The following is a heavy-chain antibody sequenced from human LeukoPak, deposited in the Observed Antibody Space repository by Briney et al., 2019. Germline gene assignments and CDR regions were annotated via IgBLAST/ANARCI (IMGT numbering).Heavy chain of an antibody. CDR1: VYTFTSSR. Sequence: GGSLRLSCAAPVYTFTSSRRYWGRPAPGKGLVWVSLINSDGTEISYADSVKGRFTISRDNAANTLNLLMDSLRGDYTAVYYCARVVVRGDVIHRPGVGYRGQGDLVTGSS. J-gene: IGHJ4*01. D-gene: IGHD2-15*01. CDR3: ARVVVRGDVIHRPGVGY. CDR2: INSDGTEI. V-gene: IGHV3-74*01.